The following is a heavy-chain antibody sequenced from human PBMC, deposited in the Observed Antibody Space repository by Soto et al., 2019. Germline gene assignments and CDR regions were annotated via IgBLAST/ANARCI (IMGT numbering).Heavy chain of an antibody. CDR2: MNPNSGNT. CDR1: GYTFTSYD. D-gene: IGHD2-15*01. V-gene: IGHV1-8*01. Sequence: ASVKVSCKASGYTFTSYDINWVRQATGQGLEWMGWMNPNSGNTGYAQKFQGRVTMTRNTSISTAYMELSSLRSEDTAVYYCARGYCSGGSCYDAYDIWGQGTMVTVSS. J-gene: IGHJ3*02. CDR3: ARGYCSGGSCYDAYDI.